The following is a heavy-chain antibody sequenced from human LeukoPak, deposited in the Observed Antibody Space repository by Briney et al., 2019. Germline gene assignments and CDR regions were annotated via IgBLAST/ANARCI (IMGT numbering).Heavy chain of an antibody. CDR1: GYTFTSYG. D-gene: IGHD5-12*01. J-gene: IGHJ5*02. CDR3: AIGLGYSGSFDP. Sequence: ASVKVSCKASGYTFTSYGISWVRQAPGQGLEWMGWISAYNGNTNYAQKLQGRVTMTRDTSISTAYMELSRLRSDDTAVYYCAIGLGYSGSFDPWGQGTLVTVSS. V-gene: IGHV1-18*01. CDR2: ISAYNGNT.